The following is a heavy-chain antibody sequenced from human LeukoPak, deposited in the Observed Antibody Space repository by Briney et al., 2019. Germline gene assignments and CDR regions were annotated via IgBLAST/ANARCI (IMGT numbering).Heavy chain of an antibody. CDR2: ISGSGSSK. CDR1: GFTFSDYF. J-gene: IGHJ4*02. D-gene: IGHD6-19*01. Sequence: GGSLRLSCAASGFTFSDYFMTWIRQAPGKGLEWVSYISGSGSSKYHADSVKGRFTISRDNAKNSLYLQMNSLRVEDTAVYYCATSQSSVAGIVGDWGQGTLVTVSS. CDR3: ATSQSSVAGIVGD. V-gene: IGHV3-11*04.